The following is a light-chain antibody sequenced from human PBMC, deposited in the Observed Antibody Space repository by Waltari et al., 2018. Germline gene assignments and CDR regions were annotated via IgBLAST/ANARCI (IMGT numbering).Light chain of an antibody. V-gene: IGKV1-9*01. J-gene: IGKJ5*01. CDR1: QGISRH. Sequence: DFQLTQSPSFLSASVGDRVTITCRASQGISRHLAWYQQQPGEAPKLLIYDVSTLQSGVPSRFSGSGFGTEFTLTISSLQPEDSATYYCQKLDNYPPPTFGQGTRLEI. CDR3: QKLDNYPPPT. CDR2: DVS.